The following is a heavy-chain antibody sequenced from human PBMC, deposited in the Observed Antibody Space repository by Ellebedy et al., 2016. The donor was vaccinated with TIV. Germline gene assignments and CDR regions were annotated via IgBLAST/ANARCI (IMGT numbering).Heavy chain of an antibody. CDR3: ARGPLRYFDWVYYYHGMDV. D-gene: IGHD3-9*01. CDR2: IYYSGYT. Sequence: MPSETLSLTCTVSGDSISPYYWSWIRQPPGQGLEWTGSIYYSGYTEYNPSLKSRVTISLDTSKDQFSLRLSSVTAADTAVYYCARGPLRYFDWVYYYHGMDVWGQGTTVTVSS. CDR1: GDSISPYY. V-gene: IGHV4-59*08. J-gene: IGHJ6*02.